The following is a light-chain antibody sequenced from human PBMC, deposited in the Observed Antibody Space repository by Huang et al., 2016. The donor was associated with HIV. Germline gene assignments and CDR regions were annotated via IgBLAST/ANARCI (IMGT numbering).Light chain of an antibody. CDR3: QESFSIPYS. J-gene: IGKJ2*03. V-gene: IGKV1-39*01. CDR2: AIS. CDR1: QSIRNY. Sequence: DIQMTQSPSSLSASVGDRVTITCRASQSIRNYLSWYQQKPGEAPNLLIYAISSLQSGVSSRFSGSGSGTEFTLTINSLQPGDFAVYYCQESFSIPYSFGQGTKLEIK.